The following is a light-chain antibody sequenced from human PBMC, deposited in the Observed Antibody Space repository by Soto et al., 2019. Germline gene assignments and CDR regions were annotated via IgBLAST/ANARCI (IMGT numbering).Light chain of an antibody. CDR2: EGS. J-gene: IGLJ1*01. Sequence: QSVLTQPASVSGSPGQSITISCTGTRSDVGSYNLVSWYQQHPGKAPKLMVYEGSKRPSGVSNRFSGSKSGNTASLTISGLQAEDEADYYCCSYAGNSTYVFGTGTKLTVL. CDR3: CSYAGNSTYV. V-gene: IGLV2-23*01. CDR1: RSDVGSYNL.